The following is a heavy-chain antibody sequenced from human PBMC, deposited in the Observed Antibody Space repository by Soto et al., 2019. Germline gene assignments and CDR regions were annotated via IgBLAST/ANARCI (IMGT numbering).Heavy chain of an antibody. Sequence: PWLCLRLSCAASPFIFENFGVNWVPQAPGKGLEWMSHMSGSDYQKSYAASVNGRFNISRENFKSTVNLELKNLSAENTAVYPCAKTQGVELVPPDTVDWFEQWRQGSVVKASS. J-gene: IGHJ5*02. CDR3: AKTQGVELVPPDTVDWFEQ. V-gene: IGHV3-23*01. D-gene: IGHD1-26*01. CDR2: MSGSDYQK. CDR1: PFIFENFG.